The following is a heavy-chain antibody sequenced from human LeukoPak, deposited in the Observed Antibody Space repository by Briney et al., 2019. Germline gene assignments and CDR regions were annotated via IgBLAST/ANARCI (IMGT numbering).Heavy chain of an antibody. D-gene: IGHD3-10*01. J-gene: IGHJ6*02. Sequence: GASLRLSCAASGFTFSSYAMSWVRQAPGKGLEWVSAISGSGGGTYYADSVKGRFTISRDNSKNTLYLQMNSLRAEDTAVYYCANLPSGADTYYYYGMDVWGQGTTVTVFS. CDR3: ANLPSGADTYYYYGMDV. CDR2: ISGSGGGT. CDR1: GFTFSSYA. V-gene: IGHV3-23*01.